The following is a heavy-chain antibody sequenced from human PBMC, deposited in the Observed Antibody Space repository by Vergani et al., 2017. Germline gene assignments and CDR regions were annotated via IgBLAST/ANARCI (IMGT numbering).Heavy chain of an antibody. J-gene: IGHJ6*02. V-gene: IGHV5-51*01. CDR2: IYPGDSDT. Sequence: EVQLVQSGAEVKKPGESLKISCKGSGYSFTSYWIGWVRQMPGKGLEWMGIIYPGDSDTRYSPSFQGQVTISADKSISTAYLQWSSLKASDTAMYYCARPQKKQGDDGVYYYYYGMDVWGQGTTVTVSS. D-gene: IGHD2-21*02. CDR1: GYSFTSYW. CDR3: ARPQKKQGDDGVYYYYYGMDV.